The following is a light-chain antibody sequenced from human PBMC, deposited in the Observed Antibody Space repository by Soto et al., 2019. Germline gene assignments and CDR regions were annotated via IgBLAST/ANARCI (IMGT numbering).Light chain of an antibody. Sequence: QVTQSPSTLSASGGDKVTITGRASQSISSWLAWYQQKPGKAPKVLIYTASSLQSGAPSRFSGSGSGTDFTLSIGRLQPEDFATYYCQQTYSSPPGAFGQGAKVDIK. CDR2: TAS. CDR3: QQTYSSPPGA. V-gene: IGKV1-39*01. J-gene: IGKJ1*01. CDR1: QSISSW.